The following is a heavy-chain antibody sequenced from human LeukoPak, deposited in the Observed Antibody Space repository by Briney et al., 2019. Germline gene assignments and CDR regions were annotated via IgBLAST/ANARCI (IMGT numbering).Heavy chain of an antibody. D-gene: IGHD1-26*01. CDR3: ARDEVGATVAFGVY. CDR2: FRGSGAAT. V-gene: IGHV3-23*01. CDR1: GFTFSSYA. J-gene: IGHJ4*02. Sequence: GGSLRLSCAASGFTFSSYAMNWVRQAPGKGLKWVSGFRGSGAATFYADSVKGRFTISRDNSKNTLYLQMNSLRAEDTAVYYCARDEVGATVAFGVYWGQGTLVTVSS.